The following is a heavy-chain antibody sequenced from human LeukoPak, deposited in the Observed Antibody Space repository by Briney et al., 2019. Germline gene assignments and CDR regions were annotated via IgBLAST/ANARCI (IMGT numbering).Heavy chain of an antibody. J-gene: IGHJ3*02. CDR1: GFTFSSYG. Sequence: GGSLRLSCAASGFTFSSYGMHWVRQAPGKGLEWVAVISYDGSNKYYADSVKGRFTISRDNSKNTLYLQMNSLRAEDTAVYYCARDVRYGAFDIWGQGTMVTVSS. CDR2: ISYDGSNK. D-gene: IGHD5-18*01. CDR3: ARDVRYGAFDI. V-gene: IGHV3-30*03.